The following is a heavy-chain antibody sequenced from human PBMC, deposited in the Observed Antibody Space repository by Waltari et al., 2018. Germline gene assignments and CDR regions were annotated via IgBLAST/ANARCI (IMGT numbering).Heavy chain of an antibody. CDR3: ARGRTTVTTFFDY. J-gene: IGHJ4*02. CDR2: IYTSWST. CDR1: GGSISSGSYY. Sequence: QVQLQESGPGLVKPSQTLSLTCTVSGGSISSGSYYWSWIRQPAGKGLEWIGRIYTSWSTNYNPSLKSRVTISVDTSKNQFSLKLSSVTAADTAVYYCARGRTTVTTFFDYWGQGTLVTVSS. V-gene: IGHV4-61*02. D-gene: IGHD4-17*01.